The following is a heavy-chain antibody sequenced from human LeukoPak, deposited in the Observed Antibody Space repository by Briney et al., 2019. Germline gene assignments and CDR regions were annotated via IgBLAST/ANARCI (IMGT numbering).Heavy chain of an antibody. CDR2: IYYSGST. D-gene: IGHD2-15*01. J-gene: IGHJ6*02. Sequence: SETLSLTCTVSGGSISSGGSYWSWIRQHPGKGLEWIGYIYYSGSTYYNPSLKSRVTISVDTSKNQFSLKLSSVTAADTAVYYCARDGRIRGMDVWGQGTTVTVSS. V-gene: IGHV4-31*03. CDR1: GGSISSGGSY. CDR3: ARDGRIRGMDV.